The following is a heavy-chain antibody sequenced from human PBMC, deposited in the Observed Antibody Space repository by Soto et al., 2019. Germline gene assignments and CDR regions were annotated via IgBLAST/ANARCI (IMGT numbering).Heavy chain of an antibody. V-gene: IGHV3-15*01. D-gene: IGHD3-9*01. CDR2: IKSKTDGGTT. J-gene: IGHJ4*02. CDR1: GFTFSNAW. Sequence: PGGSLRLSCAASGFTFSNAWMSWVRQAPGKGLEWVGRIKSKTDGGTTDYAAPVKGRFTISRDDSKNTLYLQMNSLKTEDTAVYYCTTDYELGDYDILTGYYYWGQGTLVTVSS. CDR3: TTDYELGDYDILTGYYY.